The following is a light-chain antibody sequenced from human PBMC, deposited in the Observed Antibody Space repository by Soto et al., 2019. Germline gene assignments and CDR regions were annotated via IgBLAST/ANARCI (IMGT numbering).Light chain of an antibody. J-gene: IGKJ1*01. Sequence: EIVVTQSPLSLPVILGEPASISCRSSQSLLHSNGFNYLNWYLQRPGQSPQLLIYMASSRASGVPDRFSGSGSGTDFTLTIPRVEAEDVGIYYCMQAVQTPWSFGQGTKVDIK. CDR1: QSLLHSNGFNY. CDR3: MQAVQTPWS. V-gene: IGKV2-28*01. CDR2: MAS.